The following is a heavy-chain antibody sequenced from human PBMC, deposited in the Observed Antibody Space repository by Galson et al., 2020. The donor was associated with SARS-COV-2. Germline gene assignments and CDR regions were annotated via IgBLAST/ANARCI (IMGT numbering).Heavy chain of an antibody. CDR2: INHSGST. Sequence: SETLSLTCAVYGGSFSGYYWSWIRQPPGKGLEWIGEINHSGSTNYNPSLKSRVTISVDTSKNQFSLKLSSVTAADTAVYYCARGHRVAAPVDFDYWGQGTLVTVSS. J-gene: IGHJ4*02. CDR1: GGSFSGYY. V-gene: IGHV4-34*01. D-gene: IGHD6-19*01. CDR3: ARGHRVAAPVDFDY.